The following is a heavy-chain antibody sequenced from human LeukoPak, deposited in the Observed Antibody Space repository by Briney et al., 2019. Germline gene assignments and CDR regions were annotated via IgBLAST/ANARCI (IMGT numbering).Heavy chain of an antibody. D-gene: IGHD3-10*01. CDR3: TTDLWLAYYYMDV. J-gene: IGHJ6*03. CDR2: IKSKTDGGTT. V-gene: IGHV3-15*01. Sequence: PGGSLRLSCAASGFTFSSYGMHWVRQAPGKGLEWVGRIKSKTDGGTTDYAAPVKGRFTISRDDSKNTLYLQMNSLKTEDTAVYYCTTDLWLAYYYMDVWGKGTTVTISS. CDR1: GFTFSSYG.